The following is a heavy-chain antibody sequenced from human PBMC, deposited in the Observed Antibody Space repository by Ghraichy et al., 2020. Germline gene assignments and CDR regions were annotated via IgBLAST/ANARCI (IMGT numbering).Heavy chain of an antibody. J-gene: IGHJ3*02. CDR3: AIVGGYSGNYQNDAFDI. CDR2: INWTGGTT. V-gene: IGHV3-20*01. Sequence: GGSLRLSCAASGFTFDDYAMSWVRQAPGKGLEWVSGINWTGGTTAYADSVKGRFTISRDNAKNSLYLQMNSLRAEDTALYHCAIVGGYSGNYQNDAFDIWGQGTLVTISS. CDR1: GFTFDDYA. D-gene: IGHD1-26*01.